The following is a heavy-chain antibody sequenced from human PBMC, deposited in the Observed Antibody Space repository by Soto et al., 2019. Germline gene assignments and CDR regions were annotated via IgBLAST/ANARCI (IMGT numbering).Heavy chain of an antibody. V-gene: IGHV4-39*01. Sequence: SETLSLTCTVSGGSISSSSYYWGWIRQPPGKGLEWIGSTYYSGSTYYNPSLKSRVTISVDTSKNQFSLKLSSVTAADTAVYYCARRSIAAADAFDIWGQGTMVTVSS. CDR1: GGSISSSSYY. CDR2: TYYSGST. CDR3: ARRSIAAADAFDI. D-gene: IGHD6-13*01. J-gene: IGHJ3*02.